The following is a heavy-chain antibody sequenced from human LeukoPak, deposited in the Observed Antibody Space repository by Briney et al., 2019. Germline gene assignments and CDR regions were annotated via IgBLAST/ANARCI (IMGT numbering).Heavy chain of an antibody. J-gene: IGHJ4*02. V-gene: IGHV3-23*01. CDR3: AKYGSNYYDSSGYYYNY. CDR2: ISGGST. D-gene: IGHD3-22*01. Sequence: GGSLRLSCAASGFTFSSYAMNWVRQAPGKGLEWVSAISGGSTYYADSVKGRFTISRDNPKNTLYLQMNSLRAEDTAVYYCAKYGSNYYDSSGYYYNYWGQGTLVTVSS. CDR1: GFTFSSYA.